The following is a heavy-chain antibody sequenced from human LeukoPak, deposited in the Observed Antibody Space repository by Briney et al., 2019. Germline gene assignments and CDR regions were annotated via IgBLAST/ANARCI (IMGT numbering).Heavy chain of an antibody. J-gene: IGHJ4*02. D-gene: IGHD4-17*01. CDR2: INSDGSST. Sequence: PGGSLRLSCAASGFTFSTKWMHWVRQAPGKGLVWVSRINSDGSSTSYVDSVKGRFTISRDNAKNTLYLQMNSLRAEDTAVYYCARARGGDYFFFDYWGQGTLVAVSS. CDR1: GFTFSTKW. V-gene: IGHV3-74*01. CDR3: ARARGGDYFFFDY.